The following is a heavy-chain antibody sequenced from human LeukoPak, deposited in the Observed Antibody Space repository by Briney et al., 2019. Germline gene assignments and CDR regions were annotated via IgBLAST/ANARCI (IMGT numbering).Heavy chain of an antibody. V-gene: IGHV5-51*03. CDR3: ARVGYIYGNDY. J-gene: IGHJ4*02. CDR2: IYPGDSDT. CDR1: GYSFTSYW. Sequence: GESRKISCKGSGYSFTSYWIGWVRQMPGKGQEWMGIIYPGDSDTRYSPSFQGHVTISAEKSISTAYLQCSSLKASDTAMYYCARVGYIYGNDYWGQGTLVTVSS. D-gene: IGHD5-18*01.